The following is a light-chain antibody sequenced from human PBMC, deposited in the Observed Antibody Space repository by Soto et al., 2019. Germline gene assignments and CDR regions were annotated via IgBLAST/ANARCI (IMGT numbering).Light chain of an antibody. CDR1: SSDIGAYNF. J-gene: IGLJ2*01. V-gene: IGLV2-11*01. Sequence: QSALTQPRSVSGSPGQSVTISCTGTSSDIGAYNFVSWYQQHPGKAPKLMIYDVTARPSGVPDRFSGSKSGTTASLTISGLQDKDEADYYCCSYAGAHTFFGGGTKLTVL. CDR3: CSYAGAHTF. CDR2: DVT.